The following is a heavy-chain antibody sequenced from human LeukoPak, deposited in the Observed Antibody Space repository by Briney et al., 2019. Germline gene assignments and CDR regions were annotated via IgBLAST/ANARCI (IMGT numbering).Heavy chain of an antibody. D-gene: IGHD2-8*02. Sequence: PSETLSLTCTVSGDSIGDHHWSWIRQPPGKGLEWIGYIPYTGTAKYDPSLKSRVTISIDTSRNQFSLKLNSVTAADTAVYYCAMYSTGRGGHGYWGQGALITVSA. J-gene: IGHJ4*02. V-gene: IGHV4-59*11. CDR3: AMYSTGRGGHGY. CDR2: IPYTGTA. CDR1: GDSIGDHH.